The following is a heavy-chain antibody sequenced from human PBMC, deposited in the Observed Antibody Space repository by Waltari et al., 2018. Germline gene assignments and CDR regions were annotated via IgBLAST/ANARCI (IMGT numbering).Heavy chain of an antibody. CDR3: ATATEYSSPYYFDY. CDR2: MNPNSGNT. D-gene: IGHD6-6*01. J-gene: IGHJ4*02. CDR1: GYTFTRYD. Sequence: QVQLVQSGAEVKKPGASVKVSCKASGYTFTRYDINWVRPATGQGLEWMGWMNPNSGNTGYAQKFQGRVTITRNTSISTAYMELSSLRSEDTAVYYCATATEYSSPYYFDYWGQGTLVTVSS. V-gene: IGHV1-8*03.